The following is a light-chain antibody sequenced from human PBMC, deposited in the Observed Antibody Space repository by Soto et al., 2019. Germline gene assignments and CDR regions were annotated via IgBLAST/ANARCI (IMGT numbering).Light chain of an antibody. J-gene: IGKJ5*01. CDR3: QQFKNYPIT. Sequence: IQLTQSPSSLSASVGDRFTFTCRVSEDISSYLVWYQQKPGAAPKLLIYAASALHSGVPSRFSGSGSGTDFTLTISSLHPEDFAVYFCQQFKNYPITFGQGTRLEIK. CDR1: EDISSY. CDR2: AAS. V-gene: IGKV1-9*01.